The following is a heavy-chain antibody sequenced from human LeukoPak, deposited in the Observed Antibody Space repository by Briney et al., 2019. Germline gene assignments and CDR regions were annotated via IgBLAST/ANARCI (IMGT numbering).Heavy chain of an antibody. CDR3: AREDVVLVDAVRYYYYGMDV. CDR2: INPSGGST. CDR1: GYNFISYY. D-gene: IGHD2-8*01. Sequence: GASVTVSCKASGYNFISYYMHWVRQAPGQGLEWMGIINPSGGSTSYAQKFQDRVTMTRDTSTSPVYMEMSSLKSEDTAVYYCAREDVVLVDAVRYYYYGMDVWGQGTTVTVSS. J-gene: IGHJ6*02. V-gene: IGHV1-46*01.